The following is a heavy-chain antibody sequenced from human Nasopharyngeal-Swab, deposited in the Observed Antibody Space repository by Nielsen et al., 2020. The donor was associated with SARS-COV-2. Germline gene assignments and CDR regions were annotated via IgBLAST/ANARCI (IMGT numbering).Heavy chain of an antibody. CDR2: IYYSGST. V-gene: IGHV4-39*01. CDR3: ARHVSSSWYAAVAGIRAFDY. J-gene: IGHJ4*02. D-gene: IGHD6-13*01. Sequence: RQAPGKGLEWIGSIYYSGSTYYNPSLKSRVTIPVDTSKNRFSLKLSSVTAADTAMYYCARHVSSSWYAAVAGIRAFDYWGQGTLGTVSS.